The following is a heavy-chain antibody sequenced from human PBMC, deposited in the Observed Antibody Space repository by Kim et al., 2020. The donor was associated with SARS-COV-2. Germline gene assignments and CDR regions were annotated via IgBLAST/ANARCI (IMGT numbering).Heavy chain of an antibody. D-gene: IGHD3-10*01. J-gene: IGHJ4*02. V-gene: IGHV4-34*01. CDR3: ARTYGSGSYPPNY. Sequence: NRSLKSRVTLSVDTSKNQFSLKLSSVTAADTAVYYCARTYGSGSYPPNYWGQGTLVTVSS.